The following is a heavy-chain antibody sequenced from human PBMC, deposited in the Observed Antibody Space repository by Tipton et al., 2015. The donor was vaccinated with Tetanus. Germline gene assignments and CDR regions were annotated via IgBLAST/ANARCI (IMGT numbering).Heavy chain of an antibody. J-gene: IGHJ4*02. Sequence: QLVQSGPEVKKPGASVKVSCKASGYTFIRYAMHWVRQAPGQRPEWMGWINTGNGHTKYSQKLQGRVTFTRDTSATTSYMELSSLSSEDTAIYYCARDDGYEVASIPANYFYYWGQGTLVTVSS. CDR3: ARDDGYEVASIPANYFYY. CDR1: GYTFIRYA. D-gene: IGHD5-12*01. CDR2: INTGNGHT. V-gene: IGHV1-3*04.